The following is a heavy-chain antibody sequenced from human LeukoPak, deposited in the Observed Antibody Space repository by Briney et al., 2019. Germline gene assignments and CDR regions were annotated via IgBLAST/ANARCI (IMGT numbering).Heavy chain of an antibody. D-gene: IGHD5-12*01. J-gene: IGHJ5*02. V-gene: IGHV4-59*08. CDR1: GGSISSSY. CDR3: ARHSNSGYADWFAP. CDR2: IYYSGST. Sequence: PSETLSLTCTVSGGSISSSYWRWLRQPPGKGLEWLGYIYYSGSTNYNPSLKSRVTMSVDTSKNQFSLKLSSVTDADTAVYYCARHSNSGYADWFAPWGQGTLVTLSS.